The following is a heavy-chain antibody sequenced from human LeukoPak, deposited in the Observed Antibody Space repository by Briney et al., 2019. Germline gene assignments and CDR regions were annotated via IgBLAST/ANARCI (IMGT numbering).Heavy chain of an antibody. Sequence: GGSLRLSCTTSGFSFKDAWLSWVRQAPGKGLEWVGRIKSKGSGETTDYGAPVKGRFIISRDDSKNTLYLQMNSLKTEDTAVYYCTTDAVVTATGEMNWFDPWGQGTLVTVSS. CDR1: GFSFKDAW. CDR2: IKSKGSGETT. CDR3: TTDAVVTATGEMNWFDP. J-gene: IGHJ5*02. D-gene: IGHD2-21*02. V-gene: IGHV3-15*01.